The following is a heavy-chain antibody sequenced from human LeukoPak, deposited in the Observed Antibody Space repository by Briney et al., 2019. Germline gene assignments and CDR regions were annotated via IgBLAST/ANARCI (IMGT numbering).Heavy chain of an antibody. CDR3: AKRSGYDFWSGFDP. CDR2: IRGSGINP. Sequence: PGGSLRLSCAASGFTFSSYAMSWVRQAPGKGLEWVSSIRGSGINPSYADSVKGRFTVSRDNSKNTLYLQMSSLRAEDTALYYCAKRSGYDFWSGFDPWGQGTLVIVSS. CDR1: GFTFSSYA. D-gene: IGHD3-3*01. V-gene: IGHV3-23*01. J-gene: IGHJ5*02.